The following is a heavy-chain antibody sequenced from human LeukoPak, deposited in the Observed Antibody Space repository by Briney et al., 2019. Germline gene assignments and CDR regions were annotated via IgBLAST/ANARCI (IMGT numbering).Heavy chain of an antibody. CDR1: GGSISSSSYY. CDR2: IYYSRDT. J-gene: IGHJ4*02. Sequence: SETLSLTCTVSGGSISSSSYYWGWIRQPPGKELEYIGSIYYSRDTYYNPSLKSQVTISLDTSKNQFSLKLTSVTVADTAIYYCVTYGSRTWYIFDNWGQGTLVTVSS. V-gene: IGHV4-39*07. D-gene: IGHD3-10*01. CDR3: VTYGSRTWYIFDN.